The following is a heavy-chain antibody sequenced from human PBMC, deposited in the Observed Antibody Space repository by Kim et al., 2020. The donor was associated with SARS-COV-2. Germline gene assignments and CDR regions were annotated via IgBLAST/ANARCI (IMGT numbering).Heavy chain of an antibody. J-gene: IGHJ6*02. D-gene: IGHD6-13*01. CDR3: ASGVENKRQEYGSSWFSPPDYYYYGMDV. CDR1: GGSISSYY. Sequence: SETLSLTCTVSGGSISSYYWSWIRQPAGKGLEWIGRIYTSGSPNYNPSLKSRVTMSVDTSKNQFSLKLSSVTAADTAVYYCASGVENKRQEYGSSWFSPPDYYYYGMDVWGQGTTVTVSS. V-gene: IGHV4-4*07. CDR2: IYTSGSP.